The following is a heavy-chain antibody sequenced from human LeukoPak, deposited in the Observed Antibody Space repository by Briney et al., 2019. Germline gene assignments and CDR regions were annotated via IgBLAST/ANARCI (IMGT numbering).Heavy chain of an antibody. D-gene: IGHD1-26*01. CDR1: GFTFSSYA. CDR3: AKGETPRNSFDY. V-gene: IGHV3-23*01. CDR2: ISGSGGST. Sequence: GGSLGLSCVVSGFTFSSYAMSWVRQAPGKGLEWVSAISGSGGSTYYADSVKGRFTISRDNSKNTLHLQTNSLRAEDTAVYYCAKGETPRNSFDYWGQGTLVTVSS. J-gene: IGHJ4*02.